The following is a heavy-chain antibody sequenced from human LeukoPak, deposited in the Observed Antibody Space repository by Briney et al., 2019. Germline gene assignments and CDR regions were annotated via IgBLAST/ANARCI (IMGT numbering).Heavy chain of an antibody. CDR3: ARTHFDSLGWFDP. CDR2: IYYSGST. V-gene: IGHV4-39*07. J-gene: IGHJ5*02. Sequence: PSETLSLTCTVSGGSISSSSYYWGWIRQPPGKGLEWIGSIYYSGSTYYNPSLKSRVTISVDTSKNRFSLNLTSVAAADTALYFCARTHFDSLGWFDPWGQGIQVIVPS. D-gene: IGHD3-9*01. CDR1: GGSISSSSYY.